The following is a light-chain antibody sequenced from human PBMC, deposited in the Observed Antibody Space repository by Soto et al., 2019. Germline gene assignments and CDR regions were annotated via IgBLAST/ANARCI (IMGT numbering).Light chain of an antibody. CDR2: DAS. V-gene: IGKV3-11*01. Sequence: EIVLTQSPATLSLSPGERATLSCRASQSVSTYLAWYQQKPGQAPRLLIYDASNRATGIPARFSGSGSGTDFTLTISSRQSEDFAVYYCQQYNKWPPYTFGQGTKLEIK. CDR3: QQYNKWPPYT. J-gene: IGKJ2*01. CDR1: QSVSTY.